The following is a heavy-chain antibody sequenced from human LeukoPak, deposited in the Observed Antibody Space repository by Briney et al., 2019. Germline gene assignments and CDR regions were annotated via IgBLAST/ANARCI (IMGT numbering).Heavy chain of an antibody. D-gene: IGHD2-15*01. CDR2: ISYDGSNK. Sequence: GGSLRLSCAASGFTFSSYGMHWVRQAPGKGLEWVAVISYDGSNKYYADSVKGRFTISRDNSKNTLYLQMNSLRAEDTAVYYCAKARDYSPFDYWGQGTLVTVSS. CDR3: AKARDYSPFDY. J-gene: IGHJ4*02. CDR1: GFTFSSYG. V-gene: IGHV3-30*18.